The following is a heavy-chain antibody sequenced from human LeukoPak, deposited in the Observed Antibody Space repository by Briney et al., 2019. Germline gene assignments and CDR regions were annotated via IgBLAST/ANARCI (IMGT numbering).Heavy chain of an antibody. CDR3: ARVRYFDWSFDY. V-gene: IGHV1-3*01. D-gene: IGHD3-9*01. J-gene: IGHJ4*02. Sequence: ASVKVSCKASGYTFTSYAMHWVRQAPGQRLEWMGWINAGNGNTKYSQKFQGRVTITRDTSASTAYMELSSLRSEDTAVHYCARVRYFDWSFDYWGQGTLVTVSS. CDR2: INAGNGNT. CDR1: GYTFTSYA.